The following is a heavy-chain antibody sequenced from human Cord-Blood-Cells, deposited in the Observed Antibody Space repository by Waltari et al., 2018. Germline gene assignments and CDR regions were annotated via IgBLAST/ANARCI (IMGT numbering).Heavy chain of an antibody. Sequence: QVQLQQWGAGLLKPSETLSLTCAVYGGSFSGYYWSWIRQPPGKGLEWIGEINHSGSTNYHPSLKSRVTISVDTSKNQFSLKLSSVTAADTAVYYCAREGEAIGSGSYYYYYGMDVWGQGTTVTVSS. V-gene: IGHV4-34*01. J-gene: IGHJ6*02. CDR3: AREGEAIGSGSYYYYYGMDV. CDR2: INHSGST. CDR1: GGSFSGYY. D-gene: IGHD3-10*01.